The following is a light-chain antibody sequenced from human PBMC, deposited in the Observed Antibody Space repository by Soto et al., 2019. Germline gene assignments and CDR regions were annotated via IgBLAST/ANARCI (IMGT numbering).Light chain of an antibody. CDR2: DVS. CDR3: SSYTSGSTL. CDR1: SSDVGGYNY. V-gene: IGLV2-14*03. J-gene: IGLJ1*01. Sequence: QSALTQPASVSGSPGQSITISCTGTSSDVGGYNYVSWYQQHPGKAPKLMIYDVSNRPSGVSDRFSGSKSGNTASLTISGLQAEDEGDYYCSSYTSGSTLFGTGTKLTVL.